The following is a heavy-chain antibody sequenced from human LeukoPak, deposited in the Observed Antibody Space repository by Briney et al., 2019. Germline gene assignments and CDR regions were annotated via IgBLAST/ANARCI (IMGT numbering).Heavy chain of an antibody. V-gene: IGHV4-39*01. CDR2: IYYSGST. J-gene: IGHJ4*02. Sequence: SETLSLTCTVSGGSISSSSYYWGWIRQPPGKGLEWIGSIYYSGSTYYNPSLKSRVTISVDTSKNQFSLKLSSVTAADTAVYYCARHSDDSSSYHYYFDYWGQGTLVTVSS. CDR3: ARHSDDSSSYHYYFDY. D-gene: IGHD3-22*01. CDR1: GGSISSSSYY.